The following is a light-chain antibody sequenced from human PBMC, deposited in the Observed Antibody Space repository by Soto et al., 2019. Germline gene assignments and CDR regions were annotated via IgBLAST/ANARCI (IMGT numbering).Light chain of an antibody. V-gene: IGLV1-44*01. Sequence: QSVLTQPPSASGTPGQRITISCSGSSSNIGSHTVNWHQQVPGTAPKLLIYGNSNRPSGVPDRFSGSQSGTSASLAITGLQAEDEADYYCQSYDNSLSGYVFGTGTKLNVL. J-gene: IGLJ1*01. CDR3: QSYDNSLSGYV. CDR2: GNS. CDR1: SSNIGSHT.